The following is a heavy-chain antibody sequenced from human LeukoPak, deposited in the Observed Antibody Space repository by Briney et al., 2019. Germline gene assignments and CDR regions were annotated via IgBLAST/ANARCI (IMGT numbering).Heavy chain of an antibody. J-gene: IGHJ3*02. CDR3: AREEIGSSYGAFDI. CDR2: ISAYNGNT. Sequence: ASVKVSCKASGYTFTSYGISWVRQAPGQGLEWMGWISAYNGNTNYAQKPQGRVTMTTDTSTSTAYMELRSLRSDDTAVYYCAREEIGSSYGAFDIWGQGTMVTVSS. V-gene: IGHV1-18*01. CDR1: GYTFTSYG. D-gene: IGHD4-11*01.